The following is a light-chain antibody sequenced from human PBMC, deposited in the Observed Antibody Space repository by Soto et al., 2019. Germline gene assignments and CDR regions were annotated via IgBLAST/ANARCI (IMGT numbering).Light chain of an antibody. Sequence: QSALTQPASVSGSPGQSITISCTGTSGDVGGYNHVSWYQQHPGKAPKLLIYDVSNRPSGVSNRYSASKSGNTASLTISGLQAEDEADYYCKSFATTFYVFGTGTKVTV. V-gene: IGLV2-14*03. J-gene: IGLJ1*01. CDR1: SGDVGGYNH. CDR2: DVS. CDR3: KSFATTFYV.